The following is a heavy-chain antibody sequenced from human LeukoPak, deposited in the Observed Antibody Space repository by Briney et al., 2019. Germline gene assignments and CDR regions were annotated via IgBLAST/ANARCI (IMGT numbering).Heavy chain of an antibody. Sequence: SCKASGYTFTSYYMHWVRQAPGKGLEWVAVISYDGSNKYYGDSVKGRFTISRDNSKNTLYLQMNSLRAEDTAVYYCAKEYSATTFLDYWGQGTLVTVSS. V-gene: IGHV3-30*18. D-gene: IGHD4-17*01. CDR1: GYTFTSYY. J-gene: IGHJ4*02. CDR3: AKEYSATTFLDY. CDR2: ISYDGSNK.